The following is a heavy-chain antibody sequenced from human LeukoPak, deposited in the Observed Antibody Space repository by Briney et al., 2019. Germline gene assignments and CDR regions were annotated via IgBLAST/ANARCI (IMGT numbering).Heavy chain of an antibody. V-gene: IGHV3-48*02. D-gene: IGHD3-22*01. CDR3: AREHYYDSSALSH. Sequence: PGGSLRLSCAASGFTFSSYSMNWVRQAPGKGLEWVSYISSSSTIYYADSVKGRFTISRDNAKNSLYLQMNSLRDEDTAVYYCAREHYYDSSALSHWGQGTLVTVSS. CDR2: ISSSSTI. J-gene: IGHJ4*02. CDR1: GFTFSSYS.